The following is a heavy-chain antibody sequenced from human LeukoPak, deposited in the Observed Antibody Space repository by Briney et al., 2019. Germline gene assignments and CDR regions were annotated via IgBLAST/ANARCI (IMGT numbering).Heavy chain of an antibody. J-gene: IGHJ4*02. CDR1: GGSFSGYY. D-gene: IGHD6-6*01. V-gene: IGHV4-34*01. Sequence: PSETLSLTCAVYGGSFSGYYWSWIRQPPGKGLEWIGEINHSGSTNYNPSLKSRVTISVDTSKNQFSLKLSSVTAADTAVYYCSIAARGVDYWGQGTLDTVSS. CDR3: SIAARGVDY. CDR2: INHSGST.